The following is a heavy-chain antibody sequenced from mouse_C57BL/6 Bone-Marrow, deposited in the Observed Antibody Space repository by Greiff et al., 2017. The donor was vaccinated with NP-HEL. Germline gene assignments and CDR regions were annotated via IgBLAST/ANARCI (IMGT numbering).Heavy chain of an antibody. CDR2: IDPETGGT. D-gene: IGHD1-1*01. V-gene: IGHV1-15*01. CDR3: ARRGPVVADY. CDR1: GYTFTDYE. J-gene: IGHJ2*01. Sequence: QVHVKQSGAELVRPGASVTLSCKASGYTFTDYEMHWVKQTPVHGLEWIGAIDPETGGTAYNQKFKGKATLTADKSSSTAYMELRSLTSEDSAVYFCARRGPVVADYWGQGTTLTVSS.